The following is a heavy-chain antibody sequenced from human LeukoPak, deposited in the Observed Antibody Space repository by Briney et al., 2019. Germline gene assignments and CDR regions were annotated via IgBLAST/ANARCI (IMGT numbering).Heavy chain of an antibody. V-gene: IGHV3-23*01. J-gene: IGHJ3*02. CDR1: GFTFSSYA. CDR2: ISGSGGST. CDR3: AKDGGVYDSSGYAFDI. Sequence: GGSLRLSCAASGFTFSSYAMSWVRQAPGKGLGWVSAISGSGGSTYYADSVKGRFTISRDNSKNTLYLQMNSLSAEDTAVYYCAKDGGVYDSSGYAFDIWGQGTMVTVSS. D-gene: IGHD3-22*01.